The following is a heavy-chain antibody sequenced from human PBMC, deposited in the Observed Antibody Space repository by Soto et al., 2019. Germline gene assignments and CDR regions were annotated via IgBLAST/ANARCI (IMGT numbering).Heavy chain of an antibody. CDR1: GGSISSYY. CDR3: ARHDRLAWAEYFQH. Sequence: SETLSLTCTVSGGSISSYYWSWIRQPPGKGLEWIGYIYYSGSTNYNPSLKSRVTISVDTSKNQFSLKLSSVTAADTAVYYCARHDRLAWAEYFQHWGQGTLVTVSS. V-gene: IGHV4-59*08. CDR2: IYYSGST. J-gene: IGHJ1*01.